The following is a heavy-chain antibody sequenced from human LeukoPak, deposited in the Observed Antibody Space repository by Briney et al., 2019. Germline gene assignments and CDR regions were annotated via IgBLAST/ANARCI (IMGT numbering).Heavy chain of an antibody. D-gene: IGHD3-10*01. CDR1: GGTFSSYA. CDR3: ARPDETYYYGSGSYHRRRDYYMDV. J-gene: IGHJ6*03. CDR2: IIPIFGTA. V-gene: IGHV1-69*06. Sequence: GASVKVSCKASGGTFSSYAISWVRQAPGQGLEWVGGIIPIFGTANYAQKFQGRVTITADKSTSTAYMELSSLRSEDTAVYYCARPDETYYYGSGSYHRRRDYYMDVWGKGTTVTVSS.